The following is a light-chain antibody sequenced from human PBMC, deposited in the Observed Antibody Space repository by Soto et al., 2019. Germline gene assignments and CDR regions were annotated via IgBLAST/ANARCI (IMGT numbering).Light chain of an antibody. CDR2: EVT. V-gene: IGLV2-8*01. Sequence: QSVLTQPPSASGSPGQSVTISCTGTSSDVGGYNYVSWYQQHPGKAPKLMIYEVTKRPSGVADRFSGSKSGNTASLTVSGLLAEDEGDYYCNSYAEPNSVGVFGGGTKLTVL. J-gene: IGLJ3*02. CDR1: SSDVGGYNY. CDR3: NSYAEPNSVGV.